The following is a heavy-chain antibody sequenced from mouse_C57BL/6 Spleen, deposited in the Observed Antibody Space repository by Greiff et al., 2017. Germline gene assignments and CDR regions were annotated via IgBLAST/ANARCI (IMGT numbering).Heavy chain of an antibody. Sequence: QVQLQQPGAELVKPGASVKLSCKASGYTFTSYWMQWVKQRPGQGLEWIGEIDPSDSYTNYNQKFKGKATLTVDPSSSTAYMQLSSLTSEDSAVYYCARKTGMDYWGQGTSVTVSS. CDR3: ARKTGMDY. V-gene: IGHV1-50*01. CDR1: GYTFTSYW. J-gene: IGHJ4*01. D-gene: IGHD4-1*01. CDR2: IDPSDSYT.